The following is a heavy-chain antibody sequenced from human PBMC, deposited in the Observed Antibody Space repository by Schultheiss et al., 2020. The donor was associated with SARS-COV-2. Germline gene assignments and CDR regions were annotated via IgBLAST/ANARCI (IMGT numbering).Heavy chain of an antibody. D-gene: IGHD3-22*01. CDR2: ISYDGSNK. CDR3: AKDGAIVVVPIDY. V-gene: IGHV3-30*18. Sequence: GGSLRLSCAASGFTFSSYGMHWVRQAPGKGLEWVAVISYDGSNKYYADSVKGRFTISRDNSKNTLYLQMNSLRAEDTAVYYCAKDGAIVVVPIDYWGQGTLVTVSS. J-gene: IGHJ4*02. CDR1: GFTFSSYG.